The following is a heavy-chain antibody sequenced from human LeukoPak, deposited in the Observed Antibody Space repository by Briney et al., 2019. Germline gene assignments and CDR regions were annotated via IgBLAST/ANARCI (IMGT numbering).Heavy chain of an antibody. CDR2: ISAYSGNT. CDR1: GYTFTSYG. J-gene: IGHJ6*02. V-gene: IGHV1-18*01. Sequence: ASVKVSCKASGYTFTSYGISWVRQAPGQGLEWMGWISAYSGNTNYAQKLQGRVTMTTDTSTSTAYMELRSLRSDDTAVYYCARGHPKDIVVVPAAMKGRYYYYGMDVWGQGTTVTVSS. D-gene: IGHD2-2*01. CDR3: ARGHPKDIVVVPAAMKGRYYYYGMDV.